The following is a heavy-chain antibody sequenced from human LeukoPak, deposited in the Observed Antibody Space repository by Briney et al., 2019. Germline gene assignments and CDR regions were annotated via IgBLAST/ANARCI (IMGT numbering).Heavy chain of an antibody. D-gene: IGHD4-17*01. CDR3: ARDAHDYGDYGGDY. J-gene: IGHJ4*02. CDR1: GFTFSSYS. CDR2: ISSSSSTI. V-gene: IGHV3-48*02. Sequence: GGSLRLSCAASGFTFSSYSMNWVRQAPGKGLEWVSYISSSSSTIYYADSVKGRFTISRDNAKNSLYLQMNSLRDEDTAVYYCARDAHDYGDYGGDYWGQGTLVTDSS.